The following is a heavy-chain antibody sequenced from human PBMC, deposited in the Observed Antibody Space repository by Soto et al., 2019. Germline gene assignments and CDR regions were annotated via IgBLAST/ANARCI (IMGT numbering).Heavy chain of an antibody. CDR3: AKDSEIFGVVIPMDV. Sequence: PGGSLRLSCAASGFIFNNHAMHWVRQAPGKGLEWVAVITYDGANKDYADSMKGRFTISRDNSKNTLYLQMNSLRAEDTAVYYCAKDSEIFGVVIPMDVWGQGTTVTVSS. CDR2: ITYDGANK. V-gene: IGHV3-30-3*01. D-gene: IGHD3-3*01. CDR1: GFIFNNHA. J-gene: IGHJ6*02.